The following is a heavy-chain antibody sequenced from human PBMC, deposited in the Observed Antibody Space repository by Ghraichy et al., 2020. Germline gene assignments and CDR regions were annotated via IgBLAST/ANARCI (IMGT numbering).Heavy chain of an antibody. CDR3: ARERGSGSYFNWFDP. CDR2: IYYSGST. Sequence: SETLSLTCTVSGGSISSYYWSWIRQPPGKGLEWIGYIYYSGSTNYNPSLKSRVTISVDTSKNQFSLKLSSVTAADTAVYYCARERGSGSYFNWFDPWGQGTLVTVSS. V-gene: IGHV4-59*01. D-gene: IGHD3-10*01. J-gene: IGHJ5*02. CDR1: GGSISSYY.